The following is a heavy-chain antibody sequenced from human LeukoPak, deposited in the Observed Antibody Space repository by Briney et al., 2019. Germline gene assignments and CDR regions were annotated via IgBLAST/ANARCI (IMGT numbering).Heavy chain of an antibody. J-gene: IGHJ4*02. CDR3: ARQSISGSSLSYFDY. V-gene: IGHV4-59*01. CDR2: IYDSGST. D-gene: IGHD3-22*01. Sequence: AETLSLTCTVSGGSISSYYWSWIRQPPGKGLEWIGNIYDSGSTNYNPSLKSRVTISVDTSKNQCSLKLSSVTAADTAVYYCARQSISGSSLSYFDYWGQETLVNVSS. CDR1: GGSISSYY.